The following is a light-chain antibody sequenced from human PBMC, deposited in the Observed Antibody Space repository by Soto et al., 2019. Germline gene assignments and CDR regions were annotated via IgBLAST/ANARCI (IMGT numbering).Light chain of an antibody. CDR1: DVVGSN. CDR2: GAS. J-gene: IGKJ5*01. CDR3: RQYNDWPPST. Sequence: EIVMTQSPATLSVSPGERVTLSCRASDVVGSNLAWYQQKPGQAPRLLIYGASTRATGISGRFSGSGLGTGFTLTISGLQPEEFAVDYCRQYNDWPPSTFGQGTRLEIK. V-gene: IGKV3-15*01.